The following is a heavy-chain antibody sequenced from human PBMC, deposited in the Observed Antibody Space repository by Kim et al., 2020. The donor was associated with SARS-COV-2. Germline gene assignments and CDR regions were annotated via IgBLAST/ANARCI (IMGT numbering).Heavy chain of an antibody. CDR2: TT. Sequence: TTYYADSVEGRLTISRDNAKNSLYLQMSNLRDEDTAVYYCARDPHSLDYWGQGTLVTVSS. V-gene: IGHV3-48*02. D-gene: IGHD3-16*02. J-gene: IGHJ4*02. CDR3: ARDPHSLDY.